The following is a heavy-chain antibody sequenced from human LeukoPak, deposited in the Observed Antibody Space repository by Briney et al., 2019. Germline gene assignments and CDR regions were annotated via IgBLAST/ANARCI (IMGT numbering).Heavy chain of an antibody. CDR1: GGSFSGYY. CDR3: ARGREFGYCGSGSYYNGPFDY. V-gene: IGHV4-34*01. D-gene: IGHD3-10*01. CDR2: INHSGST. J-gene: IGHJ4*02. Sequence: SETLSLTCAVYGGSFSGYYWSWIRQPPGKGLEWIGEINHSGSTNYNPSLKSRVTISVDTSKNQFSLKLSSVTAADTAVYYCARGREFGYCGSGSYYNGPFDYWGQGTLVTVSS.